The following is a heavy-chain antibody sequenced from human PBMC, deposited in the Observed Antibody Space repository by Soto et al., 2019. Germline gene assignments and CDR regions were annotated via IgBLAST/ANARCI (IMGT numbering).Heavy chain of an antibody. CDR2: IYYSGST. CDR1: GGSIISYY. J-gene: IGHJ4*02. Sequence: LSLTCTVSGGSIISYYWSWTRQPPGNVLEWIGYIYYSGSTNYNPSLKSRVTISVDTSKNQFSLKLSSVTAADTAVYYCARGGASHDILTRPPFEYWGQRPLVTVS. V-gene: IGHV4-59*01. D-gene: IGHD3-9*01. CDR3: ARGGASHDILTRPPFEY.